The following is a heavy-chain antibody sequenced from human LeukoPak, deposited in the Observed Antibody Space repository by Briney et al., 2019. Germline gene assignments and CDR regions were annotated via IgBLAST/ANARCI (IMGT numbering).Heavy chain of an antibody. Sequence: GASVKVFCKASGGTFSSYAISWVRQAPGQGLEWMGGIIPIFGTANYAQKFQGRVTITADKSTSTAYMELSSLRSEDTAVYYCARVVDYYYYYGMDVWGKGTTVTVSS. CDR2: IIPIFGTA. CDR1: GGTFSSYA. J-gene: IGHJ6*04. CDR3: ARVVDYYYYYGMDV. V-gene: IGHV1-69*06.